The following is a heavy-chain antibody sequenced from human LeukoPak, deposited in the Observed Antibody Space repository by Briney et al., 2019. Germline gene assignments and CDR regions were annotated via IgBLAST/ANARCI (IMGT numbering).Heavy chain of an antibody. Sequence: SETLSLTCTVSGGSISNHYWSWIRQSPGKGLQWIGYIYVNGSPNYNPSLKSRVTISADTSKNQFSLKLSSVTAADTAVYFCARKIHRAFGIAAAGVFDYWGQGILVTVSS. D-gene: IGHD6-13*01. V-gene: IGHV4-59*11. CDR3: ARKIHRAFGIAAAGVFDY. CDR1: GGSISNHY. J-gene: IGHJ4*02. CDR2: IYVNGSP.